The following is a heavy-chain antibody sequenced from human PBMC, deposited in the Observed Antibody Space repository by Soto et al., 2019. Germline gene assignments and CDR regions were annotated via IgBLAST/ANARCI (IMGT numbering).Heavy chain of an antibody. J-gene: IGHJ4*02. V-gene: IGHV3-23*01. D-gene: IGHD3-10*01. CDR2: ISGSGGST. Sequence: GGSLRLSCAASGFTFSSYAMSWVRQAPGKGLEWVSAISGSGGSTYYADSVKGRFTISRDNSKNTLYLQMNSLRAEDTAVYYCVKVMDRVMVRGVPVEYWGQGTRFTVPS. CDR3: VKVMDRVMVRGVPVEY. CDR1: GFTFSSYA.